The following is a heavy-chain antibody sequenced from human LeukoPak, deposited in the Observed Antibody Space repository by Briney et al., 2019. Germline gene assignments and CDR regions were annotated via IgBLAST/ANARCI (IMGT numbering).Heavy chain of an antibody. CDR1: GFTFDAYA. J-gene: IGHJ4*02. Sequence: GGSLSLSCAASGFTFDAYAMHWVRQATAKGLVWVSGISWNGGGMGYAVPVKGRFTISRDNAKNSLYLQMNSLRDEGTALYYCAKDITGGRSSPYFDSWGQGTLVTVSS. V-gene: IGHV3-9*01. D-gene: IGHD6-6*01. CDR3: AKDITGGRSSPYFDS. CDR2: ISWNGGGM.